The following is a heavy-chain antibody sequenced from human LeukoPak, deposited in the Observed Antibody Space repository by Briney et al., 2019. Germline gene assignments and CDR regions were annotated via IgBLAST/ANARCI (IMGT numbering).Heavy chain of an antibody. V-gene: IGHV4-34*01. J-gene: IGHJ4*02. CDR1: GGSFSGYY. CDR2: INHSGST. Sequence: SETLSLTCAVYGGSFSGYYWSWIRQPPGKGLEWIGEINHSGSTNYNPSLKSRVTISVDTSKNQFSLKLSSVTAADTAVYYCAKDLRAPQYLPYYDSSGLDYWGQGTLVTVSS. D-gene: IGHD3-22*01. CDR3: AKDLRAPQYLPYYDSSGLDY.